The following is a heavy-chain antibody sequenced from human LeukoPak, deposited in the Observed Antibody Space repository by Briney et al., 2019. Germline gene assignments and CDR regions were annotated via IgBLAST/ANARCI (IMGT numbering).Heavy chain of an antibody. J-gene: IGHJ4*02. CDR3: ASPAATRKAGITFDY. D-gene: IGHD2-2*01. CDR2: INPNSGGT. Sequence: ASVKVSCKASGYTFTGYYIHWVRQAPGQGLEWMGRINPNSGGTNYAQKFQGRVTMTRDTSISTAYMELSSLRSDDTAVYYCASPAATRKAGITFDYWAREPWSPSPQ. CDR1: GYTFTGYY. V-gene: IGHV1-2*06.